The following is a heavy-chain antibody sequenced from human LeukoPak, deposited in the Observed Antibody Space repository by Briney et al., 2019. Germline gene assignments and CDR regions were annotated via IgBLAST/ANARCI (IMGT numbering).Heavy chain of an antibody. CDR2: ISTYNGNT. CDR3: ARGPRITLIRGGQWYYYMDV. V-gene: IGHV1-18*01. Sequence: GASVKVSCKASGYTFTSYGILWVRQAPGQGLEWMGWISTYNGNTNYAQKIQGRVTMTTDTSTSTAYMELRSLRSDDTAVYYCARGPRITLIRGGQWYYYMDVWGKGTTVTISS. CDR1: GYTFTSYG. J-gene: IGHJ6*03. D-gene: IGHD3-10*01.